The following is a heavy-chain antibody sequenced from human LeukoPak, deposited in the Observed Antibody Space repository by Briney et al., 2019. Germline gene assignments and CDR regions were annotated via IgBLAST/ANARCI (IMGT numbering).Heavy chain of an antibody. Sequence: ASVKVSCKASGYTFTSYGISWVRQAPGQGLEWMGWISAYNGNTNYAQKLQGRVTMTTDTSTSTAYMELRSLRSDDTAVYYCARTDRTYYDFWSGYYTGNWFDPWGQGTLVTVSS. D-gene: IGHD3-3*01. CDR3: ARTDRTYYDFWSGYYTGNWFDP. J-gene: IGHJ5*02. CDR1: GYTFTSYG. V-gene: IGHV1-18*01. CDR2: ISAYNGNT.